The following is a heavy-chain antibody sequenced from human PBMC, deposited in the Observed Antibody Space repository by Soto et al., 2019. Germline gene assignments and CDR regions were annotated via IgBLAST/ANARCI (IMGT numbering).Heavy chain of an antibody. CDR1: GGSISSGDYY. Sequence: SETLSLTCTVSGGSISSGDYYWSWIRQPPGKGLEWIGYIYYSGSTYYNPSLKSRVTISVDTSKNQFSLKLSSVTAADTAVYYCASDMAVDRNPRGYYYYGLDVWGQGTTVTVSS. CDR2: IYYSGST. J-gene: IGHJ6*02. D-gene: IGHD5-12*01. V-gene: IGHV4-30-4*01. CDR3: ASDMAVDRNPRGYYYYGLDV.